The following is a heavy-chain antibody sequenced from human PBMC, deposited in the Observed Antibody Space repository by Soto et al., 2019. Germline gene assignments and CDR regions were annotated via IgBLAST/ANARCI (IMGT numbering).Heavy chain of an antibody. D-gene: IGHD1-1*01. CDR3: GRGGTRTLRALFDP. V-gene: IGHV4-4*07. J-gene: IGHJ5*02. Sequence: SETLSLTCTVSGASISGYYWSWIRKSAGKGLEWIGRIYATGTTDYNPSLKSRVMMSVDTSKKQFSLKLRSVTAADTAVYYCGRGGTRTLRALFDPWGQ. CDR1: GASISGYY. CDR2: IYATGTT.